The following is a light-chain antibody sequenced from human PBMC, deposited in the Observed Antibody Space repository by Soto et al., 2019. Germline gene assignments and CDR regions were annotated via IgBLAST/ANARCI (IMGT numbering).Light chain of an antibody. V-gene: IGLV2-14*01. CDR2: EVS. Sequence: QSVLTQPASVSGSPGQSITISCTGTSSDVGGYTYVSWYQQHPGKAPKLMIFEVSNRPSGVSNRFSGSKSGNTASLTISGLQAEDEADYYCSSYTSRNTLYVFGTGTKVTVL. J-gene: IGLJ1*01. CDR1: SSDVGGYTY. CDR3: SSYTSRNTLYV.